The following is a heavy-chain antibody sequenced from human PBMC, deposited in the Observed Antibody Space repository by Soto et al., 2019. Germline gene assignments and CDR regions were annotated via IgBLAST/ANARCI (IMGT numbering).Heavy chain of an antibody. V-gene: IGHV1-18*01. J-gene: IGHJ5*02. CDR2: ISAYNGNT. CDR1: GSTFTSYV. CDR3: ARDLPLWFGELSPNNNCFDP. Sequence: ASVKVSCKGSGSTFTSYVIRWLRQAPGQGLEWMGWISAYNGNTNYAQKLQGRVNMTTDTSTSTAYMELRSLRSDNTAVYYCARDLPLWFGELSPNNNCFDPWGQGTLVTVSS. D-gene: IGHD3-10*01.